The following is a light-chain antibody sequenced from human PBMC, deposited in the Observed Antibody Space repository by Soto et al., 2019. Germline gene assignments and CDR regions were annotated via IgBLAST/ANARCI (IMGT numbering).Light chain of an antibody. Sequence: DIQMTQSPSTLSSSLGDRVTITCRASQSISSWLAWYQQIPGKAPKLLIYDASSLESGVQSRFGGSGSGTESTLTIRSLQPDDFATYYCQQYNSYWTCGQGTKVDIK. J-gene: IGKJ1*01. CDR3: QQYNSYWT. CDR2: DAS. V-gene: IGKV1-5*01. CDR1: QSISSW.